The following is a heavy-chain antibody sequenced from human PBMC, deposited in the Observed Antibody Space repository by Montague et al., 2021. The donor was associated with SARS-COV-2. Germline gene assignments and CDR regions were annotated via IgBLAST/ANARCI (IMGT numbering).Heavy chain of an antibody. CDR1: GGSISSTSFF. J-gene: IGHJ4*02. CDR3: ARSTSGWFIY. CDR2: MYSSGTT. D-gene: IGHD6-19*01. Sequence: SETLSLTCSVSGGSISSTSFFWAWIRQPPGKGPEWVGSMYSSGTTXYXXSLKSRVTISGDTSRNQLSVRLSSVTAADTAVYYCARSTSGWFIYWGQGTLVTVSS. V-gene: IGHV4-39*01.